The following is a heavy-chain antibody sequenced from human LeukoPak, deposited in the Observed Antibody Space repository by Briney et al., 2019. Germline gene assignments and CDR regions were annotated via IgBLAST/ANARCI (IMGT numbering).Heavy chain of an antibody. CDR1: GYTFTSYG. V-gene: IGHV1-18*01. CDR2: ISAYNGNT. D-gene: IGHD5-18*01. CDR3: ARDRGYSRHNWFDP. Sequence: ASVKVSCKASGYTFTSYGISWVRQAPGQGLEWMGWISAYNGNTNHAQKLQGRVTMTTDTSTSTAYMELRSLRSDDTAVYYCARDRGYSRHNWFDPWGQGTLVTVSS. J-gene: IGHJ5*02.